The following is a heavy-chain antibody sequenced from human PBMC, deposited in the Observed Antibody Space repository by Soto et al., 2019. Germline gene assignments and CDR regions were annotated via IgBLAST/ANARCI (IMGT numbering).Heavy chain of an antibody. J-gene: IGHJ6*02. CDR3: ARVFGSMGYCSGGSCYPYYYYYYGMDV. CDR1: GGSISSYH. D-gene: IGHD2-15*01. Sequence: SETLSLTCTVSGGSISSYHWSWIRQPPGKGLEWIGYIYYSGSTNYNPSLKSRVTISVDTSKNQFSLKLSSVTAADTAVYYCARVFGSMGYCSGGSCYPYYYYYYGMDVWGQGTTVTVSS. V-gene: IGHV4-59*01. CDR2: IYYSGST.